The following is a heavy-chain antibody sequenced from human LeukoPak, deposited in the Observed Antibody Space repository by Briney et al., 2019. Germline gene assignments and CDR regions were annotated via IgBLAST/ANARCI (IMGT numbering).Heavy chain of an antibody. D-gene: IGHD2-15*01. CDR3: ARDAKCRY. J-gene: IGHJ4*02. CDR2: ISGTGDYT. V-gene: IGHV3-21*01. CDR1: GFTFRNYA. Sequence: PGRSLRLSCAPSGFTFRNYAMSWVRQAPGKGLEWVSGISGTGDYTYYADSVKGRFTISRDNAKNSLYLQMNSLRAEDTAVYYCARDAKCRYWGQGTLVTVSS.